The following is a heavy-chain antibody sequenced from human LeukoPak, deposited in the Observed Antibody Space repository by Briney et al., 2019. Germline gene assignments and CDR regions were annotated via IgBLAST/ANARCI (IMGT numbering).Heavy chain of an antibody. D-gene: IGHD6-19*01. J-gene: IGHJ6*03. V-gene: IGHV4-39*01. Sequence: SETLSLTCTVSGGSISSSSYYWGWVRQPPGEGLEWIVSIYYSGDTYYNPSLKSRRVTISVDTSKNQFSLRLSSVTAADTAVYYCARHQWHYYYYMGVWGKGSTVTVSS. CDR3: ARHQWHYYYYMGV. CDR1: GGSISSSSYY. CDR2: IYYSGDT.